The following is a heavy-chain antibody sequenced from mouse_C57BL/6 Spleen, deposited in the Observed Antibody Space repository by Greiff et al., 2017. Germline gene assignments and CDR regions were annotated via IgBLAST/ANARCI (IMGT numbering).Heavy chain of an antibody. V-gene: IGHV1-84*01. D-gene: IGHD1-1*01. CDR2: IYPGSGNT. CDR3: ARVGGGSYYGSSYWYFDV. Sequence: QVQLQQSGPELVKPGASVKISCKASGYTFTDYYINWVKQRPGQGLEWIGWIYPGSGNTKYNEKFKGKATLTVDTSSSTAYMQLSSLTSEDSAVYFCARVGGGSYYGSSYWYFDVWGTGTTVTVSS. J-gene: IGHJ1*03. CDR1: GYTFTDYY.